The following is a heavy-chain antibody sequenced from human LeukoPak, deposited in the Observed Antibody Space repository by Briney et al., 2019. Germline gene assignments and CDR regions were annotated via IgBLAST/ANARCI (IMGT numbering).Heavy chain of an antibody. CDR3: SRDPRLLDY. CDR1: GFTFSDHY. J-gene: IGHJ4*02. CDR2: ISPNSNDI. Sequence: SPGGSLRLSCAASGFTFSDHYMSWIRQAPGKGLEWIVYISPNSNDISYADSVKGRFTISRDNAKNSLYLQMNSLTVEDTGVYYCSRDPRLLDYWGQGSLVTVSS. D-gene: IGHD6-25*01. V-gene: IGHV3-11*01.